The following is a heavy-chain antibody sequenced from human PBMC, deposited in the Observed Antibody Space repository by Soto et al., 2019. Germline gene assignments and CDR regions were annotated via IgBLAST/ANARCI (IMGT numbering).Heavy chain of an antibody. Sequence: GGSLRLSCAASGFTFSSYGMHWVRQAPGKGLECVAVISNNGSNKYYAESVKGRFTISRDNSENTLYLQMGSLRAEDMALYYCARRGYGSRWPNVYMDVWGKGTTVTVSS. D-gene: IGHD6-13*01. CDR2: ISNNGSNK. CDR1: GFTFSSYG. CDR3: ARRGYGSRWPNVYMDV. V-gene: IGHV3-33*01. J-gene: IGHJ6*03.